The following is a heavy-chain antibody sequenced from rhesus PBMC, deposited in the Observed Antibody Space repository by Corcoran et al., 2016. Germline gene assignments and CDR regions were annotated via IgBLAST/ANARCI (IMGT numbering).Heavy chain of an antibody. V-gene: IGHV4S10*01. D-gene: IGHD1-32*01. CDR2: IYGSSTTT. J-gene: IGHJ4*01. Sequence: QVQLQESGPGVVKPSETLSLTCAVSGGSIRDNYRWSWIRQPPGKGLEWIGYIYGSSTTTNHNPSLKRRVNMSKDTSKNQFSLKLRSVTAADTAVYYCARGGMDYWGQGVLVTVSS. CDR1: GGSIRDNYR. CDR3: ARGGMDY.